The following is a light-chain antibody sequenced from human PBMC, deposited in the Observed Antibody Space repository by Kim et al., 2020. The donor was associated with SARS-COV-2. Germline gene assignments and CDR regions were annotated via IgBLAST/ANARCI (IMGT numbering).Light chain of an antibody. Sequence: PASISCRSRQSLLHPNGDNYLDWDLQKPGQSPQLLIYLSSSRASGVPDRFSGSGSGTDFTLTISRVEAEDVGVYYCMQALQSPLTFGQGTRLEIK. CDR1: QSLLHPNGDNY. CDR2: LSS. V-gene: IGKV2-28*01. CDR3: MQALQSPLT. J-gene: IGKJ5*01.